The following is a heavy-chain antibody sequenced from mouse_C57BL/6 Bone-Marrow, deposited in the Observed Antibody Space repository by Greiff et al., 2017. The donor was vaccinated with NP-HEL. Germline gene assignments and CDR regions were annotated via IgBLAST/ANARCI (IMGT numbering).Heavy chain of an antibody. J-gene: IGHJ1*03. D-gene: IGHD2-4*01. CDR2: IYPRSGNT. CDR3: ARDDCWYFDV. Sequence: QVQLKQSGAELARPGASVKLSCTASGYTFTSYGISWVKQRTGQGLEWIGEIYPRSGNTYYNEKFKGKATLTADKSSSTAYMELRSLTSEDSAVYFCARDDCWYFDVWGTGTTVTVSS. V-gene: IGHV1-81*01. CDR1: GYTFTSYG.